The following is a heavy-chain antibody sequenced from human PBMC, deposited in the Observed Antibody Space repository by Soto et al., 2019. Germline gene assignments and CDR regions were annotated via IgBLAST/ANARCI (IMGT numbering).Heavy chain of an antibody. CDR2: ISGSGGSP. V-gene: IGHV3-23*01. J-gene: IGHJ5*02. CDR3: ARVCKYKPLMGWFDP. D-gene: IGHD2-2*01. Sequence: GGSLRLSCAASGFSFSTYTMSWVRRAPGKGLEWVSAISGSGGSPSYADSVKGRFTISRDNPKNTLYLQMNSLRAEDTAVYYCARVCKYKPLMGWFDPWGQGTLVTVSS. CDR1: GFSFSTYT.